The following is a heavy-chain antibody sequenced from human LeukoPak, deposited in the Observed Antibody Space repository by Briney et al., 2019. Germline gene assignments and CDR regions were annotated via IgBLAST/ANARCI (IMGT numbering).Heavy chain of an antibody. Sequence: ETLSLTCTVSGGSISSYYWSWIRQPPGKGLEWVSIIYSGGSTNYADSVKGRFTISTDNTKNTVYLQMNSLRAEDTALYYCARGGSSGWYRSLADYWGQGTLVTVSS. CDR3: ARGGSSGWYRSLADY. CDR1: GGSISSYY. D-gene: IGHD6-19*01. V-gene: IGHV3-66*01. CDR2: IYSGGST. J-gene: IGHJ4*02.